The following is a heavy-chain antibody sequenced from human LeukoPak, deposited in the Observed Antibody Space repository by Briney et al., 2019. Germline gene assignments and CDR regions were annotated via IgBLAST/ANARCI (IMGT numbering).Heavy chain of an antibody. CDR1: GGSFSDYY. J-gene: IGHJ5*02. D-gene: IGHD2-2*01. Sequence: SETLSPTCAVYGGSFSDYYWSWIPQSPGKGLEWIGEINHSGSTNYNPSLKSRVTISVDTSKNQFSLKLNSVTAADTAVYYCASCSSTSWYAGDWFDPWGQGTLVTVSS. CDR3: ASCSSTSWYAGDWFDP. V-gene: IGHV4-34*01. CDR2: INHSGST.